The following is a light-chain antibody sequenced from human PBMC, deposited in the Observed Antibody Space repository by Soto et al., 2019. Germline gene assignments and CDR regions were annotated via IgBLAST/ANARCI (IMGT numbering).Light chain of an antibody. J-gene: IGLJ1*01. CDR3: QSYDNSLGGGYV. CDR2: GNN. Sequence: QSVLTQPPSVSGAPGQTVTISCTGGGSNIGAGYDVHWYQQRPGTAPKLLIYGNNNRPSGVPDRFSGSKSGTSASLAITGLQAEDEADYYCQSYDNSLGGGYVFGTGTKVTVL. V-gene: IGLV1-40*01. CDR1: GSNIGAGYD.